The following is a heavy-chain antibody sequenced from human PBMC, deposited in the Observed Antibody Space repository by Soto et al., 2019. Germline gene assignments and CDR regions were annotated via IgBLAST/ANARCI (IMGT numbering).Heavy chain of an antibody. CDR3: ARDERYYGANWFDP. D-gene: IGHD3-10*01. V-gene: IGHV1-69*04. Sequence: SVKVSCKASGGTFSSYTISWVRQAPGQGLEWMGRIIPILGIANYAQKFQGRVTITADKSTSTAYMELSSLRSEDTAVYYCARDERYYGANWFDPWGQGTLVTVSS. CDR1: GGTFSSYT. CDR2: IIPILGIA. J-gene: IGHJ5*02.